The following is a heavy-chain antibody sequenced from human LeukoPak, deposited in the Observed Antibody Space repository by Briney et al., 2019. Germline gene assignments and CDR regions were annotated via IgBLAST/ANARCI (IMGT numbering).Heavy chain of an antibody. D-gene: IGHD2-2*01. J-gene: IGHJ3*02. CDR3: AREYCSSTSCLNPQNAFGI. CDR1: GFTFSSYG. Sequence: GRSLRLSCAASGFTFSSYGMHWVRQAPGKGLEWVAVIWYDGSNKYYADSVKGRFTISRDNSKNTLYLQMNSLRAEDTAVYYCAREYCSSTSCLNPQNAFGIWGQGTMVTVSS. CDR2: IWYDGSNK. V-gene: IGHV3-33*01.